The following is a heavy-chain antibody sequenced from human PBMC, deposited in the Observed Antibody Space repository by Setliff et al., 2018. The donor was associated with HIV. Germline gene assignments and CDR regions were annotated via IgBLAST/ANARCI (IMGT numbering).Heavy chain of an antibody. J-gene: IGHJ3*02. CDR1: GFTFSNYA. CDR3: AREEGTKGAFDI. V-gene: IGHV3-30-3*01. CDR2: ISYDGSNK. Sequence: HPGGSLRLSCAASGFTFSNYAMHWVRQAPGKGLEWVAVISYDGSNKYYADSVKGRFTISRDNSKNTLYLQMNSLRVEDTAVYYCAREEGTKGAFDIWGQGTKVTVS. D-gene: IGHD1-1*01.